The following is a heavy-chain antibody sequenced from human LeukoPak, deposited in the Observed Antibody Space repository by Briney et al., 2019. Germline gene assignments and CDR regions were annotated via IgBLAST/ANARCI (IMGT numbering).Heavy chain of an antibody. CDR2: INPNSGGT. J-gene: IGHJ6*02. D-gene: IGHD2-2*01. Sequence: GASVKLSCTASGYTFTGYYMHWVRQAPGQGLEWMGWINPNSGGTNYAQKFQGWVTMTRDTSISTAYMALSRLRSDDTAVYYCARDGTNIGYCSSTSCPPGKGMDVWGQGTTVTVSS. V-gene: IGHV1-2*04. CDR3: ARDGTNIGYCSSTSCPPGKGMDV. CDR1: GYTFTGYY.